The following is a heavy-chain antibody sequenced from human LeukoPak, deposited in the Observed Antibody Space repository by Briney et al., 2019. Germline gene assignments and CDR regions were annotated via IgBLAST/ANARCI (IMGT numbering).Heavy chain of an antibody. Sequence: SVKVSCKASGGTFSSYAISWVRQAPGQGLEWMGGIIPIFGTANYAQKFQGRVTITADESTSTAYMELSSLRSEDTAVYYCARDPSNAWFGELLRPLDYWGQGTLVTVSS. CDR3: ARDPSNAWFGELLRPLDY. V-gene: IGHV1-69*01. CDR1: GGTFSSYA. J-gene: IGHJ4*02. D-gene: IGHD3-10*01. CDR2: IIPIFGTA.